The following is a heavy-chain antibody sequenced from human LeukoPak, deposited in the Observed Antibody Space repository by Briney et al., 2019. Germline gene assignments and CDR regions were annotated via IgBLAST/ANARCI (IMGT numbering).Heavy chain of an antibody. CDR1: GYSFTSHY. D-gene: IGHD3-16*02. CDR3: ARDNSVGDIAWWFDP. J-gene: IGHJ5*02. CDR2: INPSGSST. Sequence: GASVTVSCKASGYSFTSHYMHWVRQAPGQGLEWMGLINPSGSSTLYAQKFQGRVTMTRDMSTTTDYMELSRLRSEDTAVYYCARDNSVGDIAWWFDPWGQGTLVTVSS. V-gene: IGHV1-46*01.